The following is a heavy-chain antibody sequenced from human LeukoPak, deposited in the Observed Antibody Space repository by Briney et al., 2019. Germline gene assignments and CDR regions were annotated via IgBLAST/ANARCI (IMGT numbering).Heavy chain of an antibody. CDR3: ARTYYYDSSGYYLYYFDY. Sequence: GSLRLSCAASGFTVSSNYMSWVRQAPGKGLEWVSVIYSGGSTYYADSVKGRFTISRDNSKNTLYLQMNGLRAEDTAVYYCARTYYYDSSGYYLYYFDYWGQGTLVTVSS. CDR1: GFTVSSNY. V-gene: IGHV3-53*01. CDR2: IYSGGST. J-gene: IGHJ4*02. D-gene: IGHD3-22*01.